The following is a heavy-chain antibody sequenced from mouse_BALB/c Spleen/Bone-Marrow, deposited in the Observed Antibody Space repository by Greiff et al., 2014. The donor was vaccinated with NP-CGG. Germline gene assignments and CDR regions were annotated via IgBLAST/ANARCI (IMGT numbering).Heavy chain of an antibody. CDR3: ARGSYYEGAMDY. Sequence: VQRVESGPGLVAPSQSLSITCTVSGFSLTSYGVHWVRQPPGKVLEWLGVIWAGGSTNYNSALMSRLSISKDNSKSQVFLKMNSLQTDDTAMYYCARGSYYEGAMDYWGQGTSATVSS. CDR2: IWAGGST. CDR1: GFSLTSYG. J-gene: IGHJ4*01. D-gene: IGHD1-1*01. V-gene: IGHV2-9*02.